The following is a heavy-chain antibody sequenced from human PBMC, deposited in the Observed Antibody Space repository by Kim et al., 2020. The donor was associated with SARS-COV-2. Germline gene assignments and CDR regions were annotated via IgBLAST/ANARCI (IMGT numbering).Heavy chain of an antibody. CDR1: RYTFTYYY. V-gene: IGHV1-2*06. CDR2: ISPNSGDT. J-gene: IGHJ6*02. CDR3: AGHKEEYYYGMDV. Sequence: ASVKVSCEASRYTFTYYYIHWVRQAPGQGLEWMGRISPNSGDTYYAQNFQGRVTMTRDTSITTVYVELSRLGSDDTAIYYCAGHKEEYYYGMDVWGQGTTITVSS.